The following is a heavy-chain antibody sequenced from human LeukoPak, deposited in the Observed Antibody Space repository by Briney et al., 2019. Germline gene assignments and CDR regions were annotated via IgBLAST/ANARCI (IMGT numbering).Heavy chain of an antibody. V-gene: IGHV4-59*11. CDR2: IYYSGST. Sequence: SETLSLTCTVSGGSISSHYWSWIRQPPGKGLEWIGYIYYSGSTNYNPSLKSRVTISVDTSKNQFSLKLGSVTAADTAVYYCARDNIGITGTDNWFDPWGQGTLVTVSS. CDR1: GGSISSHY. J-gene: IGHJ5*02. D-gene: IGHD1-20*01. CDR3: ARDNIGITGTDNWFDP.